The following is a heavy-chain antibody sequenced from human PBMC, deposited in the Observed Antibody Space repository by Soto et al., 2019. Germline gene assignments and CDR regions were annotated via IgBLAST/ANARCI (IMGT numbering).Heavy chain of an antibody. D-gene: IGHD6-19*01. J-gene: IGHJ4*02. CDR3: AKRIRDGSGWHMGY. Sequence: GGSLRLSCAASGFTFSSYAMSWVRQAPGKGLEWVSTVSDSGGSTYYADSVKGRFTISRDNSKNTLYLQINSLRAEDTAVYYCAKRIRDGSGWHMGYWGQGTLVTVSS. CDR1: GFTFSSYA. V-gene: IGHV3-23*01. CDR2: VSDSGGST.